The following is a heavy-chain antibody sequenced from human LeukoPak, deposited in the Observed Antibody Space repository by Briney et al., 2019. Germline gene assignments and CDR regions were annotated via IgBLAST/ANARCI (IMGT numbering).Heavy chain of an antibody. CDR1: GFTFTSYG. CDR3: ARVVRSGWYVIDDY. V-gene: IGHV1-18*01. CDR2: ISSYNGNT. J-gene: IGHJ4*02. Sequence: ASLKVSCKASGFTFTSYGISWVRQAPGQGLEGMGWISSYNGNTNYAQKLQARVSMTTDTSTSTAYMELRSLRSDDTALYYCARVVRSGWYVIDDYWGQGTLVTVSS. D-gene: IGHD6-19*01.